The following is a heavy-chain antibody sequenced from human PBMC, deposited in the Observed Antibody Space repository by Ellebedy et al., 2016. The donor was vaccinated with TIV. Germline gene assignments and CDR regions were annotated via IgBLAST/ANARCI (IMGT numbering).Heavy chain of an antibody. CDR3: ATNKDYIMGY. Sequence: PGGSLRLSCAVSGFTFSSYWMHWVRQAPGKGLVWVSRINTDGTTTTYADSVKGRFTISSDNAKNKLYLQMNSLRAEDTAVYYCATNKDYIMGYWGQGTLVTVSS. CDR1: GFTFSSYW. V-gene: IGHV3-74*01. J-gene: IGHJ4*02. D-gene: IGHD4-11*01. CDR2: INTDGTTT.